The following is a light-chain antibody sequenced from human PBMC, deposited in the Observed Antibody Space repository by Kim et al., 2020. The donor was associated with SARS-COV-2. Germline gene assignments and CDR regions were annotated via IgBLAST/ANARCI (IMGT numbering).Light chain of an antibody. Sequence: GQRVTISCSGSSSNIGSNNVNWYQQVPGTAPKLLIYSKNQRPSGVPDRFSGSKSGTSASLAISGLQSEDEADYYCAAWDDSLNGPVFGGGTKVTVL. CDR3: AAWDDSLNGPV. CDR1: SSNIGSNN. J-gene: IGLJ3*02. CDR2: SKN. V-gene: IGLV1-44*01.